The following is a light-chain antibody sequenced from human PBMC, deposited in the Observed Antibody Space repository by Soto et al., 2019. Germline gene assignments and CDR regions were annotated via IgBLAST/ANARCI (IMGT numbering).Light chain of an antibody. V-gene: IGKV3-20*01. CDR3: QQYGSSPRT. CDR1: QSISSTY. CDR2: VAS. J-gene: IGKJ2*01. Sequence: EIVLTQSPGTLSLSPGERATLSCRASQSISSTYLAWYQQKPRQAPRLLIFVASSRATGIPDRFSGSGSGTDFTLTISRLEPEDFAVYYCQQYGSSPRTFGQGTKLEIK.